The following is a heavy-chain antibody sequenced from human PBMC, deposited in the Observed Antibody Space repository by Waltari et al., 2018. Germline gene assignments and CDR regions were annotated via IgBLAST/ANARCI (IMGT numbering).Heavy chain of an antibody. CDR1: GYTFINYD. D-gene: IGHD1-26*01. J-gene: IGHJ4*02. V-gene: IGHV1-8*03. CDR2: MNPHSGNT. CDR3: ARHRWEPRV. Sequence: QVQLVQSGAEGKKPGASVKVSCKASGYTFINYDINWVRQASGQGLEWMGWMNPHSGNTGYAQKFQGRVTITWNTSISTVYMELSSLRSADTAVYYCARHRWEPRVWGQGTLVTVSS.